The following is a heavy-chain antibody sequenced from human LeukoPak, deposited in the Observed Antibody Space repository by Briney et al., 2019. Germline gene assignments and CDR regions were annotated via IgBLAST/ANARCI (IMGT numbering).Heavy chain of an antibody. CDR2: IKSKTDGGKT. CDR1: GFTFSDAW. J-gene: IGHJ4*02. Sequence: GGSLRLSCAASGFTFSDAWMSWVRQAPGMGLEWVGRIKSKTDGGKTGYSAPVKRRFTISRDASKNTLYLQMNSLNTEDTAVYYCTADMPASSRAADYWGQGSLVTVSS. V-gene: IGHV3-15*01. D-gene: IGHD2-15*01. CDR3: TADMPASSRAADY.